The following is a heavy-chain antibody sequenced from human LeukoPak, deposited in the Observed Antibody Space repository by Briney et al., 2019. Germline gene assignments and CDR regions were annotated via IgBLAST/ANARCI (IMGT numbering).Heavy chain of an antibody. CDR3: ARDRFDSSGYHAPDY. V-gene: IGHV1-18*01. J-gene: IGHJ4*02. CDR2: ISAYNGNT. D-gene: IGHD3-22*01. Sequence: ASVKVSCKASGYTFTSYDISWVRQAPGQGLKWMGWISAYNGNTNYAQKLQGRVTMTTDTSTSTAYMELRSLRSDDTAVYYCARDRFDSSGYHAPDYWGQGTLVTVSS. CDR1: GYTFTSYD.